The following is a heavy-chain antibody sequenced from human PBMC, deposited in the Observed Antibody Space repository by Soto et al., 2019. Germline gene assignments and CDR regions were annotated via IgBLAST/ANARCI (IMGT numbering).Heavy chain of an antibody. D-gene: IGHD6-13*01. CDR2: IYYSGST. CDR3: ARDLAAAGTGGDWFDP. CDR1: GGSISSYY. Sequence: QVQLQESGPGLVKPSETLSLTCTVSGGSISSYYWSWIRQPPGKGLEWIGYIYYSGSTNYNPSLKSRVTISVDTSKNQFSLKLSSVTAADTAVYYCARDLAAAGTGGDWFDPWGQGTLVTVSS. J-gene: IGHJ5*02. V-gene: IGHV4-59*01.